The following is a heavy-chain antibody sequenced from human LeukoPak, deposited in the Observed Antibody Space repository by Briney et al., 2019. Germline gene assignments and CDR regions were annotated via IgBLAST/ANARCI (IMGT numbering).Heavy chain of an antibody. D-gene: IGHD5-18*01. CDR3: ARDQGLTAPPPYGLDV. J-gene: IGHJ6*02. CDR1: GGTFSSSA. CDR2: IIPVLNIT. Sequence: SVKVSCKASGGTFSSSAITWVRQAPGQGLVWMGRIIPVLNITNYAQKFQGRVTITADTSTSTAYMELSSLRSEETAVYYCARDQGLTAPPPYGLDVWGQGTTVTVSS. V-gene: IGHV1-69*04.